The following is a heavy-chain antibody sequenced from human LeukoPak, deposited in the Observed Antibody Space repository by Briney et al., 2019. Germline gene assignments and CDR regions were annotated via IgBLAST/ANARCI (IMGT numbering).Heavy chain of an antibody. Sequence: SETLSLTRTVSGGSISSYYWTWIRQPAGKGLEWIGRIYTSGNTNYNPSLKSRVTMSVDTSKNQFSLKLSSVTAADTAVYYCARWRDKFSTRVDPGAFDTWGQGTMVTVSS. CDR1: GGSISSYY. CDR2: IYTSGNT. J-gene: IGHJ3*02. D-gene: IGHD2-2*01. CDR3: ARWRDKFSTRVDPGAFDT. V-gene: IGHV4-4*07.